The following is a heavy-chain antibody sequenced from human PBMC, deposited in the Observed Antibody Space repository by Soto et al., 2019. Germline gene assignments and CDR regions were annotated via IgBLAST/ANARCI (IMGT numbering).Heavy chain of an antibody. CDR2: INHSGST. CDR3: ARGWVVVPAVISGVSPPFDY. J-gene: IGHJ4*02. Sequence: ASETLSLTCAVYGGSFSGYYWSWIRQPPGKGLEWIGEINHSGSTNYNPSLKSRVTISVDTSKNQFSLKLSSVTAADTAVYYCARGWVVVPAVISGVSPPFDYWGQGTLVTVSS. D-gene: IGHD2-2*02. CDR1: GGSFSGYY. V-gene: IGHV4-34*01.